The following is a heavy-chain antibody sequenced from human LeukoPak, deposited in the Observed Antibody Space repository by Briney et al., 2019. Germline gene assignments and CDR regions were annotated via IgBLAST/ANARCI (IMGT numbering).Heavy chain of an antibody. D-gene: IGHD5-24*01. CDR1: GYTLTTYG. Sequence: ASVKVSCKASGYTLTTYGISWVRQAPGQGLEWMGWISADNGNTNYAQKVQGRVTMTTDTSTSTAYMELRSLRSDDTAVYYCATKDGCNCLNFWGQGTLVTVSS. J-gene: IGHJ4*02. CDR3: ATKDGCNCLNF. CDR2: ISADNGNT. V-gene: IGHV1-18*01.